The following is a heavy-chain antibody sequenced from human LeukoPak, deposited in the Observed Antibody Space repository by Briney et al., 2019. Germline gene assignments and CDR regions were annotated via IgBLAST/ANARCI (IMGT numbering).Heavy chain of an antibody. CDR3: ARSHSYSSSWYALYYYYMDV. Sequence: GGSLRLSCAASGFTFSSYSMNWVRQAPGKGLEWVSYISSSSSTIYYADSVKGRFTISRDNAKNSLYLQMNSLRAEDTAVYYCARSHSYSSSWYALYYYYMDVWGKGTTVTVSS. D-gene: IGHD6-13*01. J-gene: IGHJ6*03. CDR2: ISSSSSTI. CDR1: GFTFSSYS. V-gene: IGHV3-48*01.